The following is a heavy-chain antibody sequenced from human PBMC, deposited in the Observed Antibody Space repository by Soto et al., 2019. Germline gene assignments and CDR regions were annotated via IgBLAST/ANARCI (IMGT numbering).Heavy chain of an antibody. V-gene: IGHV3-30*18. CDR2: ISYDGTYQ. Sequence: GSLRLSCAASVFMFSSFGIHWVRQAPGKGLEWVAVISYDGTYQYYDDSVKGRSTISRDNFGNTVALQMNSLRPEDTAVYYCAKQHSDLVIGAFDVWGPGAVVTVSS. D-gene: IGHD4-4*01. CDR1: VFMFSSFG. J-gene: IGHJ3*01. CDR3: AKQHSDLVIGAFDV.